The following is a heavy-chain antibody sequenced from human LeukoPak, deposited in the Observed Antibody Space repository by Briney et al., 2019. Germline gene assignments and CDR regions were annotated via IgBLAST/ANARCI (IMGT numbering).Heavy chain of an antibody. V-gene: IGHV3-21*01. Sequence: PGGSLRLSCAASGFTFSSYSMNWVRQAPGKGLEWVSSISSSSSYIYYADSVKGRFTISRDNAKNSLYLQMNSLGAEDTAVYYCARVGSSDAFDIWGQGTMVTVSS. CDR1: GFTFSSYS. J-gene: IGHJ3*02. CDR3: ARVGSSDAFDI. CDR2: ISSSSSYI. D-gene: IGHD3-10*01.